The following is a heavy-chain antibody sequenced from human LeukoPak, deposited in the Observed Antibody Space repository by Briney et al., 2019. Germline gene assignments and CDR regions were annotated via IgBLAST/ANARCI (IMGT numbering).Heavy chain of an antibody. V-gene: IGHV4-4*07. D-gene: IGHD2/OR15-2a*01. CDR1: GGSISSYY. CDR2: IYASGST. Sequence: SETLSLTCTVSGGSISSYYWSWIRQPAGKGLEWIGRIYASGSTNYNPSLKSRVTMSVDTSKNHFSLKLSSVTAEDTAVYYCTRKGSQWDFLVDYWGQGTRVAVSP. CDR3: TRKGSQWDFLVDY. J-gene: IGHJ4*02.